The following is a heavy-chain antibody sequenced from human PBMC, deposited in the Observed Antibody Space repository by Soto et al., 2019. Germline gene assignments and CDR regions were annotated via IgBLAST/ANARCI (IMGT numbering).Heavy chain of an antibody. Sequence: VQLVESGGGLVQPGGSLRLSFAASGFTFSSYAMHWVRQAPGKGLDYVSAISSNGGSTYYANSVKGRFTISRDNSQITLNLQMGTLRAEDMAVCYCARGPGYDFDYWGQGTLVTVSS. D-gene: IGHD1-1*01. J-gene: IGHJ4*02. CDR2: ISSNGGST. CDR3: ARGPGYDFDY. CDR1: GFTFSSYA. V-gene: IGHV3-64*01.